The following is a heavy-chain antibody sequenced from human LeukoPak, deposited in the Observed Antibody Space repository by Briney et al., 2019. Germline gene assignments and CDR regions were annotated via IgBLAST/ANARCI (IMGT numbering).Heavy chain of an antibody. CDR3: ARGRISMVRGVDYFDY. V-gene: IGHV4-34*01. CDR1: GGSFSDYY. J-gene: IGHJ4*02. Sequence: PSETLSLTCAVYGGSFSDYYWSWIRQPPGKGLEWIGEINHSGSTNYNPSLKSRVTISVDTSKNQFSLKLSSVTAADTAVYYCARGRISMVRGVDYFDYWGQGTLVTVSS. D-gene: IGHD3-10*01. CDR2: INHSGST.